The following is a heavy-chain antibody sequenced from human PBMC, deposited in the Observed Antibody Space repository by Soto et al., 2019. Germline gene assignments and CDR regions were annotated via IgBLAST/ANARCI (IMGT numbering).Heavy chain of an antibody. D-gene: IGHD2-2*01. Sequence: QVQLVQSGAEVKNPGSSGKVSCKAPGGTFSSSAISWVRQAPGQGLEWMGGIIPIAGTANYAQKIQGRVTITADESTSTVYMGLSSRRSEDTAVYFCARSQGSSTSLEIYYYYDYGMDVWGQGNTVTVSS. V-gene: IGHV1-69*01. CDR1: GGTFSSSA. CDR2: IIPIAGTA. CDR3: ARSQGSSTSLEIYYYYDYGMDV. J-gene: IGHJ6*02.